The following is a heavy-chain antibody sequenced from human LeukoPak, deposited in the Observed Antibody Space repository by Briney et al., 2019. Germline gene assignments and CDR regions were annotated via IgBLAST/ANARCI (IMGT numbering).Heavy chain of an antibody. D-gene: IGHD2-2*01. J-gene: IGHJ6*04. CDR1: GFTFSSYS. CDR2: ISSSSSYI. V-gene: IGHV3-21*01. CDR3: ARDLYCSSTSCPDYGMDV. Sequence: GRSLRLSCAASGFTFSSYSMNWVRQAPGKGLEWVSSISSSSSYIYYADSVKGRFTISRDNAKNSLYLQMNSLRAEDTAVYYCARDLYCSSTSCPDYGMDVWGKGTTVTVSS.